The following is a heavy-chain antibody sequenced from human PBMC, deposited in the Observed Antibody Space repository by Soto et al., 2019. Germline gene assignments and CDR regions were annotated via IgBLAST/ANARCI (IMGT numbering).Heavy chain of an antibody. V-gene: IGHV1-18*01. Sequence: QVQLVQSGAEVKKPGASVKVSCKASGYTFTSYGISWVRQAPGQGLEWMGWISAYNGNTNYAQKLQGRVTMTTDTSTSTAYMELGSLRSDDTAVYYCARDNGDIVVVVAAGGGIAFDPWGQGTLVTVSS. D-gene: IGHD2-15*01. CDR1: GYTFTSYG. CDR3: ARDNGDIVVVVAAGGGIAFDP. CDR2: ISAYNGNT. J-gene: IGHJ5*02.